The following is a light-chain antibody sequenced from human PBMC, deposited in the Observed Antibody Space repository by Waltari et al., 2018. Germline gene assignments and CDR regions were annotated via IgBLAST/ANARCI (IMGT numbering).Light chain of an antibody. CDR3: HQYFSGHS. V-gene: IGKV4-1*01. CDR1: QSLLTRSNNQNY. Sequence: EIVMTQSPDPLAVSLGERATINCKSSQSLLTRSNNQNYLAWYQQKPGQPPKLIIYWASNRESGVPDRFSGSGSGTDFTLTISSLQAEDVALYYCHQYFSGHSFGQGTKLEIK. J-gene: IGKJ2*01. CDR2: WAS.